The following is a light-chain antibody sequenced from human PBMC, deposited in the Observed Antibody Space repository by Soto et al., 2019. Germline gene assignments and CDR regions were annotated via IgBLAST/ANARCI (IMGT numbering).Light chain of an antibody. CDR3: SSFTSTRTF. CDR1: SSDVGGYSH. V-gene: IGLV2-14*01. CDR2: DVS. Sequence: QSALTQPASVSGSPGQSITISCSGLSSDVGGYSHVSWYQQHPGKAPKLMIFDVSNRPSGISNRFSGSKSGNTASLTISGLQTEDEADYYCSSFTSTRTFFGTGTKVTVL. J-gene: IGLJ1*01.